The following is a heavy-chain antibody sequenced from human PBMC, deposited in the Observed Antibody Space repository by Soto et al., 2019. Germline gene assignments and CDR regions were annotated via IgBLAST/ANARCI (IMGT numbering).Heavy chain of an antibody. Sequence: QITLKESGPTLVKPTQPLTLTCTFSGFSLSTSGVGVGWIRQPPGKALEWLALIYWDDDKRYSPSLKSRLSSTKDNSKNQGVLTLTNMDPVDTATYYCAHRLYSSSWYHPGFDFDYWGQGTLVTVSS. CDR1: GFSLSTSGVG. CDR2: IYWDDDK. J-gene: IGHJ4*02. D-gene: IGHD6-13*01. V-gene: IGHV2-5*02. CDR3: AHRLYSSSWYHPGFDFDY.